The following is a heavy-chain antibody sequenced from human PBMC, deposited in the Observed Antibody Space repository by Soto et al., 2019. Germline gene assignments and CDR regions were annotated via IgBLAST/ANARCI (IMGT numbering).Heavy chain of an antibody. J-gene: IGHJ4*02. Sequence: EVQLVESGGGLVQPGGSLRLSCAASGFTFSTYSMTWVRQAPGKGLEWVSYISTSGSIMYYADSVKGRFTVSRDNGENALYLQMNSLRDDGTAVYYCARVNEALGDYWGQGTPVTVSS. V-gene: IGHV3-48*02. CDR2: ISTSGSIM. D-gene: IGHD1-1*01. CDR1: GFTFSTYS. CDR3: ARVNEALGDY.